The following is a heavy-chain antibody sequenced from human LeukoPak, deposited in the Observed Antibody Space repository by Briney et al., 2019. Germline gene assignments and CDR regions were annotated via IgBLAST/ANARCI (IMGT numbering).Heavy chain of an antibody. CDR3: AKDRVHIVVVTAEFDY. V-gene: IGHV3-30*18. CDR2: TTYDGSNQ. Sequence: GGPLRLSCAASGFTFSSYGMHWVRQAPGKGLEWVAVTTYDGSNQYYADSVKGRFTISRDNSKNTLYLQMNSLRAEDTAVYYCAKDRVHIVVVTAEFDYWGQGTLVTVSS. J-gene: IGHJ4*02. CDR1: GFTFSSYG. D-gene: IGHD2-21*02.